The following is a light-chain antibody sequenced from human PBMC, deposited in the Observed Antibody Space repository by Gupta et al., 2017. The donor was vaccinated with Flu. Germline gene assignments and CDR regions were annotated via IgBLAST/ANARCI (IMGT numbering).Light chain of an antibody. CDR3: QQEHTYPFT. Sequence: ALRMTQSPSSFSASTGDRVTITCRASQGISSYLAWYQQKPGKAPKLLIDAASTWQSAVPSRFSGSGSGTDFTLTISCLQSEDFATYYCQQEHTYPFTFGPGTKVDIK. V-gene: IGKV1-8*01. J-gene: IGKJ3*01. CDR2: AAS. CDR1: QGISSY.